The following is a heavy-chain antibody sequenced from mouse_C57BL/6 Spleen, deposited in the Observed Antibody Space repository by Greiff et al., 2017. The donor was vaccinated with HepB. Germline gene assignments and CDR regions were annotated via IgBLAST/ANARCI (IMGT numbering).Heavy chain of an antibody. CDR3: ARHYYYGSSYGFAY. Sequence: EVQLVESGGDLVKPGGSLKLSCAASGFTFSSYGMSWVRQTPDKRQEWVATISSGGSYTYYPDSVKGRFTISRDNAKNTLYLQMSSLKSEDTAMYYCARHYYYGSSYGFAYWGQGTLVTVSA. J-gene: IGHJ3*01. CDR1: GFTFSSYG. D-gene: IGHD1-1*01. CDR2: ISSGGSYT. V-gene: IGHV5-6*01.